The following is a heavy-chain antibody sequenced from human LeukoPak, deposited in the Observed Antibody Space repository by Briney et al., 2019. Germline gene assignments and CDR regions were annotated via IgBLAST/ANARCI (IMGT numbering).Heavy chain of an antibody. D-gene: IGHD2-2*01. CDR2: INAGNGNT. J-gene: IGHJ5*02. Sequence: ASVKVSCKASGYTFTSYAMHWVRQAPGQRLEWMGWINAGNGNTKYSQKLQGRVTMTTDTSTSTAYMELRSLRSDDTAVYYCARVGHCSSTSCYPPWFDPWGQGTLVTVSS. CDR1: GYTFTSYA. CDR3: ARVGHCSSTSCYPPWFDP. V-gene: IGHV1-3*01.